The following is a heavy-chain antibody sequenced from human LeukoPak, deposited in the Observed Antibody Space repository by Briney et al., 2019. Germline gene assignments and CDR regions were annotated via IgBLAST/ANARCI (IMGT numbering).Heavy chain of an antibody. CDR3: ARDRGSSSWDYYYYMDV. V-gene: IGHV3-21*01. CDR1: GFTFSSYS. CDR2: ISSSSSYI. D-gene: IGHD6-6*01. J-gene: IGHJ6*03. Sequence: GGSLRLSCAASGFTFSSYSMDWVRQAPGRGLEWVSSISSSSSYIYYADSVKGRFTISRDNAKNSLSLQMNSLSAEDTAVYYCARDRGSSSWDYYYYMDVWGKGTTVTVSS.